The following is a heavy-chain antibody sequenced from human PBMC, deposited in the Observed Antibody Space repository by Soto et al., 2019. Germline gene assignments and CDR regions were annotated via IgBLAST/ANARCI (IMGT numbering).Heavy chain of an antibody. CDR3: TTRFHP. CDR2: IKSNTDGGTT. V-gene: IGHV3-15*01. J-gene: IGHJ5*02. Sequence: EVQLVESGGGLVKPGGSLRLSCASSGFTFSNAWMMLVRQSPGKGLEWVGRIKSNTDGGTTDYAAPVKGRFTISRDDSKNTLYLQMSSLKTEDTAVYYCTTRFHPWGQGTLVTVSS. CDR1: GFTFSNAW.